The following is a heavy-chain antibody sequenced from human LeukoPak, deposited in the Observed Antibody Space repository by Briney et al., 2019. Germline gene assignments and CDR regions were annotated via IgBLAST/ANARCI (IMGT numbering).Heavy chain of an antibody. J-gene: IGHJ4*02. CDR3: ARDLSSQLRLFDY. CDR1: GFTFSTYA. V-gene: IGHV3-30-3*01. Sequence: PGRSLRLSCAGSGFTFSTYAMHWVRQAPGKGLEWVAGLSYDGSDKHFADSVKGRFTISRDNSKNTLYLQMNSLRPEDTAVYFCARDLSSQLRLFDYWGQGTLVTVSS. CDR2: LSYDGSDK.